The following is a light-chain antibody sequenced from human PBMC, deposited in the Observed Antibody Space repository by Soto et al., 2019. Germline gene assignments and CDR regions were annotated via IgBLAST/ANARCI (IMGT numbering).Light chain of an antibody. CDR3: SSYRSSNTLL. CDR1: SSDVGDYDY. Sequence: QSALTQPASVSGSPGQSITISCTGTSSDVGDYDYVSWYQQYAGKAPKMMIYEVSNRPSGVSNRFSGSKSGNTASLTISGLQAEDEADYYCSSYRSSNTLLFGGVTKLTVL. J-gene: IGLJ2*01. CDR2: EVS. V-gene: IGLV2-14*01.